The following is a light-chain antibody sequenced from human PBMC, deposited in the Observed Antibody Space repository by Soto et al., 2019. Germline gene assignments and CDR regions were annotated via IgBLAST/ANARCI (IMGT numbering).Light chain of an antibody. CDR3: QQQARSAWM. CDR1: QSVSSSY. Sequence: EIVLTQSPGTLSLSPGERATLSCRASQSVSSSYLAWYQQKPGQAPRLLIYGASSRATDIPDRFSGSGSGTDFTLTISRLEHEDFAVYYCQQQARSAWMFGQGTKVEIK. V-gene: IGKV3-20*01. J-gene: IGKJ1*01. CDR2: GAS.